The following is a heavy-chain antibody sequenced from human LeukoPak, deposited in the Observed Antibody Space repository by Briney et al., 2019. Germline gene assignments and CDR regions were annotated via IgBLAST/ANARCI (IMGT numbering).Heavy chain of an antibody. CDR1: GYTFTSYY. CDR3: ARYYGSGSYYP. CDR2: INPSGGST. D-gene: IGHD3-10*01. V-gene: IGHV1-46*01. J-gene: IGHJ5*02. Sequence: GASVKVSCKASGYTFTSYYLHWVRQAPGQGLEWMGIINPSGGSTSYAQKFQGRVTMTRDTSTSTVYMELSSPRSEDTAVYYCARYYGSGSYYPWGQGTLVTVSS.